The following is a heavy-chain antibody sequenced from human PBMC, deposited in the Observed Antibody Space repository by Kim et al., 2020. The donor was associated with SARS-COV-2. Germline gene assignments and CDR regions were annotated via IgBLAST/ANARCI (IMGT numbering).Heavy chain of an antibody. CDR2: INPNSGDT. CDR1: GYTFTGYY. D-gene: IGHD2-15*01. Sequence: ASVKVSCKASGYTFTGYYMNLVRQAPGQGLEWMGRINPNSGDTNYAQKLQGRVTMTTDTSTSTAYMELSSLRSDDTAVYYCARYEKSVVVTSSAYYCYD. CDR3: ARYEKSVVVTSSAYYCYD. V-gene: IGHV1-2*06. J-gene: IGHJ6*01.